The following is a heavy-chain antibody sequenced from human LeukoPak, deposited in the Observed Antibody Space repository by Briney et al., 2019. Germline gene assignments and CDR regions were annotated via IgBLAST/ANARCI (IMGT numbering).Heavy chain of an antibody. CDR2: IYYSGST. V-gene: IGHV4-59*11. CDR1: GGSTSSHY. D-gene: IGHD2-15*01. Sequence: SETLSLTCTVSGGSTSSHYWSWIRQPPGKGLEWIGYIYYSGSTNYNPSLKSRVTISVDTSKNQFSLKLSSVTAADTAVYYCARYGYCSGGSCYDFDYWGQGTLVTVSS. CDR3: ARYGYCSGGSCYDFDY. J-gene: IGHJ4*02.